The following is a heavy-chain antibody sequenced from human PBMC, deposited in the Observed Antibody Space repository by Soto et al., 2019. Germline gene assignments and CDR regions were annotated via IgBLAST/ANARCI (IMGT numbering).Heavy chain of an antibody. J-gene: IGHJ6*03. CDR2: IYYSGST. CDR1: GGSISSYY. Sequence: SETLSLTCTVSGGSISSYYWSWIRQPPGKGLEWIGYIYYSGSTNYNPSLKSRVTISVDTSKNQFSLKLSSVTAADTAVYYCARGYYYGPGYYYYMDVWGKGTTVTVSS. CDR3: ARGYYYGPGYYYYMDV. D-gene: IGHD3-10*01. V-gene: IGHV4-59*08.